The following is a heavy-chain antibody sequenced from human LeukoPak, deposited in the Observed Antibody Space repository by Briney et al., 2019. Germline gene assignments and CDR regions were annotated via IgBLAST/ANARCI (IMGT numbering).Heavy chain of an antibody. D-gene: IGHD4-23*01. J-gene: IGHJ6*02. CDR1: GFTFSSYA. V-gene: IGHV3-64*01. CDR2: ISSNGGST. Sequence: GGSLRLSCAASGFTFSSYAMHWVRQAPGKGLEYVSAISSNGGSTYYVNSVKGRFTISRDNSKNTLYLQMGSLRSDDTAVYYCARVFYGGNSRGYYYYYYGMDVWGQGTTVTVSS. CDR3: ARVFYGGNSRGYYYYYYGMDV.